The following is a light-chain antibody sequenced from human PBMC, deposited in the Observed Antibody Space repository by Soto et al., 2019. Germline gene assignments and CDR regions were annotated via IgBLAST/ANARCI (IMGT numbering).Light chain of an antibody. CDR1: QSISSW. J-gene: IGKJ4*01. CDR2: DAS. CDR3: QQYNSYPP. Sequence: DIQMTQSPSTLSASVGDRVTITCRASQSISSWLAWYQQKPGKAPKLLIYDASSLESGVPSRFSGSGSGTEFTLTISSLQPDDFATYYCQQYNSYPPFGGGTKGDIK. V-gene: IGKV1-5*01.